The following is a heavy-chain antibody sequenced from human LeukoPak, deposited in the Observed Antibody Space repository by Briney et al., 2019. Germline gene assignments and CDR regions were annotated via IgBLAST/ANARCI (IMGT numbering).Heavy chain of an antibody. D-gene: IGHD6-25*01. Sequence: SETLSLTCTVSGGSISSSNYYWGWIRQSPGKGLEWIGSMYYSGSTYNNPSLRGRVTISVDTSKNQFSLKLSSVTAADTAMYYCARQAERVGNWFDPWDQGTRVTVSP. J-gene: IGHJ5*02. CDR2: MYYSGST. V-gene: IGHV4-39*01. CDR1: GGSISSSNYY. CDR3: ARQAERVGNWFDP.